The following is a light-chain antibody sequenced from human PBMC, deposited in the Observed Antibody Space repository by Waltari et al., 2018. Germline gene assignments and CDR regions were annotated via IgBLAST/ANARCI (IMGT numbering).Light chain of an antibody. J-gene: IGLJ2*01. CDR3: QSHDSSLSGSV. Sequence: QSVLTQPPSLSGAPGQRVTISCTGSRSNIGAGYDVPWYPQLPGTAPKLLIYGNNNRPSGVPDRFSGSRSGTSASLAITGLQAEDEADYYCQSHDSSLSGSVFGGGTKLTVL. V-gene: IGLV1-40*01. CDR2: GNN. CDR1: RSNIGAGYD.